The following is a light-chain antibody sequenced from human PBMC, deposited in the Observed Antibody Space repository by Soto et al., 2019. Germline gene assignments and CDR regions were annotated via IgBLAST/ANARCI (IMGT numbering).Light chain of an antibody. CDR1: QNIGSW. V-gene: IGKV1-5*03. J-gene: IGKJ1*01. CDR3: QQYSPYSART. CDR2: KAS. Sequence: DIQMTQSPSTLSASVGDRVTVTCRASQNIGSWVAWYQQKPGKAPNLLIYKASTLENGVPSRFRGTGSGTEFTPTISSLQPDDFATYYCQQYSPYSARTFGQGTKVEVK.